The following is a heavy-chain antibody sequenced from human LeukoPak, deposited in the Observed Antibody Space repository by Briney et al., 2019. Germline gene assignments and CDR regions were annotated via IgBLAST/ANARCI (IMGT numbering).Heavy chain of an antibody. CDR1: GFTVSSNY. CDR2: IYSGGTT. D-gene: IGHD1-26*01. Sequence: PGGSLRLSCAASGFTVSSNYMSWVRQAPGKGLEWVSVIYSGGTTYYADSVKGRFTISRDNPKNTLYLQMNSLKAEDTAVYYCARAKYSGTYYDYWGQGTLVTVSS. CDR3: ARAKYSGTYYDY. V-gene: IGHV3-66*01. J-gene: IGHJ4*02.